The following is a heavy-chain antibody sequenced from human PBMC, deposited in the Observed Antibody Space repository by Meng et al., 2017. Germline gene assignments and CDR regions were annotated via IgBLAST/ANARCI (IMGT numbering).Heavy chain of an antibody. J-gene: IGHJ6*02. CDR3: ARDIVVVPAAIGYYYGMDV. CDR2: ISSSSSYI. V-gene: IGHV3-21*01. CDR1: GFTFSSYS. Sequence: GESLKISCAASGFTFSSYSMNWVRQAPGKGLEWVPSISSSSSYIYYADSVKGRFTISRDNAKNSLYLQMNSLRAEDTAVYYCARDIVVVPAAIGYYYGMDVWGQGTTVTVSS. D-gene: IGHD2-2*01.